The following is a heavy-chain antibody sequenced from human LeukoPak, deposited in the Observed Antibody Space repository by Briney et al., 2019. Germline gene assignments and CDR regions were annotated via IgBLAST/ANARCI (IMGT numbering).Heavy chain of an antibody. J-gene: IGHJ4*02. CDR2: ISGSGGST. Sequence: GGSLRLSCAASGFTFSSYAMSWVRQAPGKGLEWVSAISGSGGSTYYADSVKGRFTISRDNSKNTLYLQMNSLRAEDTAVYYCARYSCPNGVCYYFDYWGQGTLVTVSS. D-gene: IGHD2-8*01. CDR3: ARYSCPNGVCYYFDY. CDR1: GFTFSSYA. V-gene: IGHV3-23*01.